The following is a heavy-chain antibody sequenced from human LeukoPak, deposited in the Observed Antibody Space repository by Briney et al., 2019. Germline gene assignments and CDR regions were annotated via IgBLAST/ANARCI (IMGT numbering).Heavy chain of an antibody. D-gene: IGHD5-12*01. V-gene: IGHV3-23*01. CDR3: AKVSLIVATIGAFDY. CDR1: GFTFSDYA. CDR2: ISGSGGST. Sequence: GGSLRLSCAASGFTFSDYAMSWVRQAPGKGLEWVSAISGSGGSTYYVDSVKGRFTISRDNSKNTLYLQMNSLRAEDTAVYYCAKVSLIVATIGAFDYWGQGTLVTVSS. J-gene: IGHJ4*02.